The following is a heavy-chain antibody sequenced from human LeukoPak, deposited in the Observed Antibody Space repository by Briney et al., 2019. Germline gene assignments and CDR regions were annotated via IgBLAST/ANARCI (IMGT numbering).Heavy chain of an antibody. J-gene: IGHJ4*02. D-gene: IGHD5-24*01. Sequence: ASAKVSCKASGYTFTSYAMHWVRQAPGQGLEWMGWITPSGGTNYPQKFQGRVAITWDTSITTAYMDLSRLTSDDTAVYYCARDRYGDGFAHFDYWGQGALVTVSS. CDR1: GYTFTSYA. CDR3: ARDRYGDGFAHFDY. CDR2: ITPSGGT. V-gene: IGHV1-2*02.